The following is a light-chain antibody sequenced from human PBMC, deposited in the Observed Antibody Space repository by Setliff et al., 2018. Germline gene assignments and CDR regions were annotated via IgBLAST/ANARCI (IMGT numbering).Light chain of an antibody. Sequence: QSALSQPRSVSGSPGQSVTISCTGTSSDVGGYHYGGDYYVPWYQQYPGKAPKLIIYDVTNRPSGVSNRFSGSKSGNTASLTISGLQAEDEADYYCTSYTSTFNQVFGTGTKGTVL. J-gene: IGLJ1*01. CDR2: DVT. V-gene: IGLV2-11*01. CDR3: TSYTSTFNQV. CDR1: SSDVGGYHY.